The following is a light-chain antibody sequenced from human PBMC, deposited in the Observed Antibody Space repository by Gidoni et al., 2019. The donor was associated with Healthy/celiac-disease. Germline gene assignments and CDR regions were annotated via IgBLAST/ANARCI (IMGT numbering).Light chain of an antibody. CDR2: EVS. CDR3: SSYTSSSTLAV. Sequence: QSALTQPASVCGSPGQSITISCTGTSSDVGGYNYVSWYQQHPGKAPKLMIYEVSNRPSGVSNRFSGSKSGNTASLTISGLQAEDEADYYCSSYTSSSTLAVFGTGTKVTVL. CDR1: SSDVGGYNY. V-gene: IGLV2-14*01. J-gene: IGLJ1*01.